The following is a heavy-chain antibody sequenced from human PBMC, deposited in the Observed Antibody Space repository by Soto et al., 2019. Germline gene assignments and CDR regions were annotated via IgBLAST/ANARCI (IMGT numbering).Heavy chain of an antibody. V-gene: IGHV3-48*02. Sequence: EVELVESGGGLVQPGGSLRLSCAASGFPFSTYSMSWVRQAPGKELEWISYISASTLTTFYADSVKGQFTISRDTAQNSLYLQMNSMRDEDTAVYYWARAQQLVAPAATGFDSWGQGTLVTVSS. D-gene: IGHD2-2*01. CDR1: GFPFSTYS. CDR2: ISASTLTT. J-gene: IGHJ4*02. CDR3: ARAQQLVAPAATGFDS.